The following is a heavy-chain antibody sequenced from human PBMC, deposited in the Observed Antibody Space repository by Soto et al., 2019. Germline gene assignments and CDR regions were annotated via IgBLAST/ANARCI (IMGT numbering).Heavy chain of an antibody. V-gene: IGHV4-30-4*01. CDR2: IYYSGST. D-gene: IGHD3-22*01. CDR3: AREYYYDSSGLDY. CDR1: GGSISSGDYY. J-gene: IGHJ4*02. Sequence: SETLSLTCTVSGGSISSGDYYWIWIRQPPGKGLEWIGYIYYSGSTYYNPSLKSRVTISVDTSKNQFSLKLSSVTAADTAVYYCAREYYYDSSGLDYWGQGTLVTVS.